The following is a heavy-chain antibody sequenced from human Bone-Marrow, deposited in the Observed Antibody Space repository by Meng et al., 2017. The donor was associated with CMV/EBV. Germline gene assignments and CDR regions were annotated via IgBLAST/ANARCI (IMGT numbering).Heavy chain of an antibody. D-gene: IGHD2-2*02. V-gene: IGHV3-33*01. CDR1: GFTFSSYA. J-gene: IGHJ6*02. CDR3: ARETVVPAAIEGVYYYYYGMDV. Sequence: GESLKISCAASGFTFSSYAMHWVRQAPGKVLEWVANIRFDGTNKYHADSVKGRFTISRDNSKNTLYLQMNSLRAEDTAVYYCARETVVPAAIEGVYYYYYGMDVWGQGTTVTVSS. CDR2: IRFDGTNK.